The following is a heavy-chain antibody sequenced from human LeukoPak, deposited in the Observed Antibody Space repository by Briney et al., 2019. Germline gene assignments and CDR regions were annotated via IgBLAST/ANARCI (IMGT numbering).Heavy chain of an antibody. CDR3: ARTPYSGSYYQH. CDR2: INSDGSST. D-gene: IGHD1-26*01. V-gene: IGHV3-74*01. CDR1: GFTFSSYW. Sequence: GRSLRLSCAASGFTFSSYWMHWVRQAPGKGLVWVSRINSDGSSTSYADSVKGRFTISRDNAKNTLYLQMNSLRAEDTAVYYCARTPYSGSYYQHWGQGTLVTVSS. J-gene: IGHJ1*01.